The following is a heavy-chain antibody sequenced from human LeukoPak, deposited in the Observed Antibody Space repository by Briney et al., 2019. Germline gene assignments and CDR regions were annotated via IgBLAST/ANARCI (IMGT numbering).Heavy chain of an antibody. CDR2: INHSGST. J-gene: IGHJ4*02. V-gene: IGHV4-34*01. D-gene: IGHD6-6*01. Sequence: SETLSLTCAVYGGSFSGYYWSWIRQPPGKGLEWIGEINHSGSTNYNPSLKSRVTISVDTSKNQFSLKLSSVTAADTAVYYCARHHPGGGNELVDYWGQGTLVTVSS. CDR1: GGSFSGYY. CDR3: ARHHPGGGNELVDY.